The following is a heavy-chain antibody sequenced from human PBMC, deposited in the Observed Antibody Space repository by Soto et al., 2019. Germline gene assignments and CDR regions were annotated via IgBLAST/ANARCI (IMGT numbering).Heavy chain of an antibody. D-gene: IGHD1-26*01. V-gene: IGHV1-2*02. CDR2: INPNSGGT. Sequence: ASVKVSCKASGYTFTGYYMHWVRQAPGQGLEWMGWINPNSGGTNYAQKFQGRVTMTRDTSVSTAYMELSRLRSDDTAVCYCARDSSLLGHGWFDPWGQGTLVTVS. CDR3: ARDSSLLGHGWFDP. CDR1: GYTFTGYY. J-gene: IGHJ5*02.